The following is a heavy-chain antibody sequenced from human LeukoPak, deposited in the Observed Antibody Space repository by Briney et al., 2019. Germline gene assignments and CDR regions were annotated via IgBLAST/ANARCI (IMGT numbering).Heavy chain of an antibody. V-gene: IGHV3-9*01. CDR1: GFPFDDYA. J-gene: IGHJ4*02. D-gene: IGHD3-10*01. CDR2: ISWNSGSI. Sequence: GGSLRLSCAASGFPFDDYAMHWVRQAPGKGLEWVSGISWNSGSIGYADSVKGRFTISRDNAKNSLYLQMNSLRAEDTALYYCAKAVRGVIGVYFDYWGQGTLVTVSS. CDR3: AKAVRGVIGVYFDY.